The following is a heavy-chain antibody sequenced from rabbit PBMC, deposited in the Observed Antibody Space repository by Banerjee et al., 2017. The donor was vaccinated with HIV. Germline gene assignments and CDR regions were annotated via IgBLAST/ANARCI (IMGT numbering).Heavy chain of an antibody. J-gene: IGHJ4*01. CDR2: IYTGSSGST. CDR3: ARSTSGYDIGDL. V-gene: IGHV1S40*01. D-gene: IGHD1-1*01. Sequence: QSLEESGGDPVKPGASLTLTCTASGLDFSNNYWICWVRQAPGKGLEWIACIYTGSSGSTYYASWAKGRFTISKTSSTTVTLQMTSLTAADTATYFCARSTSGYDIGDLWGPGTLVTVS. CDR1: GLDFSNNYW.